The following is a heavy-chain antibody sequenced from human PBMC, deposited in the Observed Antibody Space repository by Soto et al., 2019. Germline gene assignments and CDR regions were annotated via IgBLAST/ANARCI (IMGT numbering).Heavy chain of an antibody. J-gene: IGHJ4*02. CDR1: GFTFTSYT. V-gene: IGHV3-21*01. D-gene: IGHD1-7*01. CDR2: ISSSSTYI. CDR3: ARDQEADDELFDF. Sequence: EVQLVESGGGLVKPGGSLRLSCAASGFTFTSYTMNWFRQAPGKGLEWVSSISSSSTYIYYADSVEGRFTISRDNAWNSLYLQMNSLRAEDTAVYYCARDQEADDELFDFWGQGTLVTVSS.